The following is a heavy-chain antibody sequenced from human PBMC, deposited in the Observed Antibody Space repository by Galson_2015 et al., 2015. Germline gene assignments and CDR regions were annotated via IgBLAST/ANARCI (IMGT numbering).Heavy chain of an antibody. J-gene: IGHJ4*02. CDR1: GYTFTNYG. D-gene: IGHD4-17*01. Sequence: SLRLSCAASGYTFTNYGMHWVRQAPGKGLEWVAVVWYDGINKYYADSVKGRFTVSRDNSKNTLYLQMNSLRAEDTAVYYCARGYGDYNILDYWGQGTLVTVSS. V-gene: IGHV3-33*01. CDR2: VWYDGINK. CDR3: ARGYGDYNILDY.